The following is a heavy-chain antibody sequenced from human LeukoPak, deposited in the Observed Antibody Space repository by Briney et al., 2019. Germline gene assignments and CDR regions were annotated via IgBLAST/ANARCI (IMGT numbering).Heavy chain of an antibody. Sequence: ASVKVSCKASGYTFTSYYMHRVRQAPGQGLEWMGIINPSGGSTSYAQKLQGRVTMTRDTSTSTVYMELSSLRSEDTAVYYCARQFSIVVVPAAVNWFDPWGQGTLVTVSS. CDR2: INPSGGST. CDR1: GYTFTSYY. J-gene: IGHJ5*02. CDR3: ARQFSIVVVPAAVNWFDP. V-gene: IGHV1-46*01. D-gene: IGHD2-2*01.